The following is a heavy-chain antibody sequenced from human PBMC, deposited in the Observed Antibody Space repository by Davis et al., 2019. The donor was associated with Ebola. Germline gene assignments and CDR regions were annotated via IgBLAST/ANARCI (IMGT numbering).Heavy chain of an antibody. D-gene: IGHD3-22*01. CDR3: ARDLLSVYYYDTSHAFDI. CDR2: INHSGST. J-gene: IGHJ3*02. V-gene: IGHV4-34*01. CDR1: GGSFSGYY. Sequence: MPSETLSLTCAVYGGSFSGYYWSWIRQPPGKGLEWIGEINHSGSTNYNPSLKSRVTISVDTSKNQFSLKLSSVTAADTAVYYCARDLLSVYYYDTSHAFDIWGQGTMVTVSS.